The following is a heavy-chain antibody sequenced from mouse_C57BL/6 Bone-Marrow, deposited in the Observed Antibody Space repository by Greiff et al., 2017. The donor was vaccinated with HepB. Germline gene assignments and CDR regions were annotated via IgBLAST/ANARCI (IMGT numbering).Heavy chain of an antibody. J-gene: IGHJ2*01. CDR1: GYTFTSYD. V-gene: IGHV1-85*01. CDR3: ARRVGSDYCGSSLYYFDY. CDR2: IYPRDGST. Sequence: VQLQQSGPELVKPGASVKLSCKASGYTFTSYDINWVKQRPGQGLEWIGWIYPRDGSTKYNEKFKGKATLTVDTSSSTAYMELHSLTPEDTAVYFCARRVGSDYCGSSLYYFDYWGQGTTLTVSS. D-gene: IGHD1-1*01.